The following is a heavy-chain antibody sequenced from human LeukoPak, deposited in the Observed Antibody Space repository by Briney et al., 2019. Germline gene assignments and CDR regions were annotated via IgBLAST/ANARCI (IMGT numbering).Heavy chain of an antibody. CDR2: INPNSGGT. V-gene: IGHV1-2*02. CDR1: GYTFTGYY. D-gene: IGHD3-10*01. J-gene: IGHJ4*02. CDR3: ARGAMVRGVIDPFDY. Sequence: ASVKASCKASGYTFTGYYMHWVRQAPGQGLEWMGWINPNSGGTNYAQKFQGRVTMTRDTSISTAYMELSRLRSDDTAVYYCARGAMVRGVIDPFDYWGQGTLVTVSS.